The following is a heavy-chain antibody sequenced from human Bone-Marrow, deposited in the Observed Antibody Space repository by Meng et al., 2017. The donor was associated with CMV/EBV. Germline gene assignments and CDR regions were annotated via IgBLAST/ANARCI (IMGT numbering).Heavy chain of an antibody. V-gene: IGHV4-30-4*08. CDR1: GGSISSGDYY. Sequence: LRLSCTVSGGSISSGDYYWSWIRQPPGKGLEWIGYIYYSGSTYYNPSLKSRVTISVDTSKNQFSLKLSSVTAADTAVYYCARDGYDFWSGLKYGMDVWGQGTTVTGSS. J-gene: IGHJ6*01. D-gene: IGHD3-3*01. CDR3: ARDGYDFWSGLKYGMDV. CDR2: IYYSGST.